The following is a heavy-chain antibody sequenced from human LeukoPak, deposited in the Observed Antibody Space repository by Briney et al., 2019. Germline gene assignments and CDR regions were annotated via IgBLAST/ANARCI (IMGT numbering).Heavy chain of an antibody. CDR1: GYTFTSYG. CDR2: ISAYNGNT. D-gene: IGHD1-26*01. J-gene: IGHJ4*02. Sequence: GASVKVSCKASGYTFTSYGISWVRQDPGQELEWMGWISAYNGNTNYAQKLQGRVTMTTDTSTSTAYMELRSLRSDDTAVYYCARGDSGGYRNPYYFDYWGQGTLVTVSS. V-gene: IGHV1-18*01. CDR3: ARGDSGGYRNPYYFDY.